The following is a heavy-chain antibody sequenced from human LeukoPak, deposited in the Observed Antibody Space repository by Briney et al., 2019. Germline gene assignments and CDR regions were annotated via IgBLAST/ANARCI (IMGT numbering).Heavy chain of an antibody. V-gene: IGHV1-18*01. CDR2: ISTYNGDT. Sequence: ASVNVSCKCSGYPFTTYGITWVRQAPGQGLEWMGWISTYNGDTNYAQKFQGRVTMTTDTSTSTAYIELRSLTSDDTAAYYCARDWWGYDVLTGDNWFDPWGEGTLVTVSS. J-gene: IGHJ5*02. D-gene: IGHD3-9*01. CDR1: GYPFTTYG. CDR3: ARDWWGYDVLTGDNWFDP.